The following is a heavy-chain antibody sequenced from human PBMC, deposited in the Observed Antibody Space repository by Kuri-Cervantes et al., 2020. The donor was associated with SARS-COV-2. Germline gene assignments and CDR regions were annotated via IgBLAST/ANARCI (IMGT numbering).Heavy chain of an antibody. J-gene: IGHJ6*02. CDR3: ARGLVVAAGVVDHYFGMDV. V-gene: IGHV1-69*13. D-gene: IGHD2-15*01. CDR2: FITIFGTA. CDR1: ADFFVTYT. Sequence: SALVSCKASADFFVTYTISWVRQAPGQGLEWMVGFITIFGTANYAQKFQGRVTITADESTSTTYMEVSSLRSEDTALYYCARGLVVAAGVVDHYFGMDVWGQGTAVTVSS.